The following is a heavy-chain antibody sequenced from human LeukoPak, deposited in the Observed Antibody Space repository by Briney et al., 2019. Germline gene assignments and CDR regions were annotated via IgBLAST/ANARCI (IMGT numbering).Heavy chain of an antibody. V-gene: IGHV4-39*07. CDR1: GGSISSSNYY. J-gene: IGHJ5*02. D-gene: IGHD5-12*01. Sequence: SETLSLTCTVSGGSISSSNYYWGWIRPPPGKGLEWIGSIYYSGSTYYNPSLKSRVTISVDTSKNQFSLKLSSVTAADTAVYYCARVIRYGYVVNNWFDPWGQGTLVTVSS. CDR2: IYYSGST. CDR3: ARVIRYGYVVNNWFDP.